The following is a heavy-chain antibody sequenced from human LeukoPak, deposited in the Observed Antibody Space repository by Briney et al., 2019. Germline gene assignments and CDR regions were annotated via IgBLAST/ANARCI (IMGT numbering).Heavy chain of an antibody. CDR1: GFTFSTYW. D-gene: IGHD2-15*01. J-gene: IGHJ3*02. CDR3: ARGGGLFDI. V-gene: IGHV3-7*01. CDR2: INQDGSEK. Sequence: GGSLRLSCAASGFTFSTYWMSWVRQAPGEGLEWVANINQDGSEKYYVDSVKGRFTISRDNSKNSVSVQMNSLRADDTAVYYCARGGGLFDIWGQGTMVTVSS.